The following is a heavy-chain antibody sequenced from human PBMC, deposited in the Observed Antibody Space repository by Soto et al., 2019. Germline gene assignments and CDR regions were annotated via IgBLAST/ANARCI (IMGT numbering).Heavy chain of an antibody. CDR3: ARAPYFGSGTYYYYALEV. J-gene: IGHJ6*02. CDR1: GLTFSDHY. D-gene: IGHD3-10*01. CDR2: ISSSAGTI. V-gene: IGHV3-11*01. Sequence: VQLVESGGGLVKPGGSLRLSCAASGLTFSDHYMTWIRQAPGKGLEWISYISSSAGTIYYADSVKGRFTISRDNAKNSLYLQMTNLRAEDTAVYYCARAPYFGSGTYYYYALEVWGQGTTVTVSS.